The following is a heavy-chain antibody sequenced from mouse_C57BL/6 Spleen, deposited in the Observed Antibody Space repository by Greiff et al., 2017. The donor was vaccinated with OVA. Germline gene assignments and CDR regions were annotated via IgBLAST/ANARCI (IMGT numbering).Heavy chain of an antibody. CDR2: FYPGSGSI. CDR1: GYTFTEYT. J-gene: IGHJ2*01. D-gene: IGHD2-10*01. V-gene: IGHV1-62-2*01. CDR3: ARHETRNVALPLYLDY. Sequence: VQLQQSGAELVKPGASVKLSCKASGYTFTEYTIHWVKQRSGQGLEWIGWFYPGSGSIKYNEKFKDKATLTADKSSSTVYMELSRLTSEDSAVYFCARHETRNVALPLYLDYWGQGTTLTVSS.